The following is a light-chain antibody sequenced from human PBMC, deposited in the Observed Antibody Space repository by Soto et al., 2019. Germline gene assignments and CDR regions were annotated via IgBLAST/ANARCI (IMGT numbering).Light chain of an antibody. J-gene: IGKJ2*01. V-gene: IGKV1-39*01. Sequence: DIQMTQSPSSLSASLGDRVTITCRASQSISTYLNWYQQKPGKASKLLIATASTLQSGVPSRFSGSGSGTDFSLSISSLQPEDIAIYFCQQGFMTPPYTFGQGTRLEIK. CDR2: TAS. CDR3: QQGFMTPPYT. CDR1: QSISTY.